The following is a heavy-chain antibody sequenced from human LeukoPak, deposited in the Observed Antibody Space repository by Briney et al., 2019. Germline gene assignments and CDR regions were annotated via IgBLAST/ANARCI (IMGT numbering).Heavy chain of an antibody. Sequence: ASVKVSCKASGYTFTSYGISWVRQAPRQGLEWIGWISAYNGNTNYAQKPQGRVTMTTDTSTSTAYMELRSLRSDDTAVYYCARVRVVRGYSYGYRGGFSDYWGQGTLVTVSS. CDR3: ARVRVVRGYSYGYRGGFSDY. J-gene: IGHJ4*02. CDR2: ISAYNGNT. D-gene: IGHD5-18*01. CDR1: GYTFTSYG. V-gene: IGHV1-18*01.